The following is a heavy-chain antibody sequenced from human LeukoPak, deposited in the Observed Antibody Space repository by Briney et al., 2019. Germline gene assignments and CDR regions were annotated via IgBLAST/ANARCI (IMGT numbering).Heavy chain of an antibody. V-gene: IGHV3-21*01. CDR1: GFTFSNYN. J-gene: IGHJ4*02. Sequence: GGSLRLSCAASGFTFSNYNMNWVRQAPGKGLEWVSSISSRSTYIYYADSVKGRFTISRDNAKNSLYLQMNGLRDEDTAVYYCARDAGSGYFDYWGQGTLVTVSS. CDR3: ARDAGSGYFDY. CDR2: ISSRSTYI. D-gene: IGHD6-19*01.